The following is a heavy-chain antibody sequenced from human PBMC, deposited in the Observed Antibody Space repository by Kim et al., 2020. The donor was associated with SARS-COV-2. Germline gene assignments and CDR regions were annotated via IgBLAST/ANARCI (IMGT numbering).Heavy chain of an antibody. CDR3: ARDSGGYSGYDPLSQFGYYFDY. V-gene: IGHV1-69*13. CDR1: GGTFSSYA. CDR2: IIPIFGTA. Sequence: SVKVSCKASGGTFSSYAISWVRQAPGQGLEWMGGIIPIFGTANYAQKFQGRVTITADESTSTAYMELSSLRSEDTAVYYCARDSGGYSGYDPLSQFGYYFDYWGQGTLVTVSS. D-gene: IGHD5-12*01. J-gene: IGHJ4*02.